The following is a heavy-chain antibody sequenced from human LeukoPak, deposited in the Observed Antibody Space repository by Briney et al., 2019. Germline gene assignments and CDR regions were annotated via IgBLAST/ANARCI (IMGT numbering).Heavy chain of an antibody. Sequence: SVKVSCXASGGTFSSYAISWVRQAPGQGLEWMGRIIPIFGTANYAQKFQGRVTITTDESTSTAYMELSSLRSEDTAVYYCASYGEGIYFDYWGQGTLVTVSS. CDR2: IIPIFGTA. D-gene: IGHD4-17*01. CDR1: GGTFSSYA. CDR3: ASYGEGIYFDY. V-gene: IGHV1-69*05. J-gene: IGHJ4*02.